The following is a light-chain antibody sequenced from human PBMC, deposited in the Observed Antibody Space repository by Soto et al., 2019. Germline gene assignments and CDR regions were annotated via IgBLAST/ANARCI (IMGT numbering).Light chain of an antibody. J-gene: IGLJ2*01. Sequence: QSALTQPASVSESPGQSITISCTGTSSDVGAYDSVSWYQQHPGKAPKLMIYDVSDRPSGVSNRFSGFKSGNTASLTISALQAEDEADYYCSSYTSSNTPVVFGGGTKLTVL. V-gene: IGLV2-14*01. CDR2: DVS. CDR3: SSYTSSNTPVV. CDR1: SSDVGAYDS.